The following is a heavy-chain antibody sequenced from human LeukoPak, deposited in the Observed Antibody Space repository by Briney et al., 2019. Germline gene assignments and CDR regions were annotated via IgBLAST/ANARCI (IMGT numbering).Heavy chain of an antibody. J-gene: IGHJ4*02. V-gene: IGHV3-48*03. CDR2: ISSSGSTI. Sequence: GGSLRLSCAASGFTFDGYAMSWVRQAPGKGLEWVSYISSSGSTIYYADSVKGRFTISRDNANNSLYLQMNSLRAEDTAVYYCARDVVEQQLDLDYWGQGTLVTVSS. D-gene: IGHD6-13*01. CDR1: GFTFDGYA. CDR3: ARDVVEQQLDLDY.